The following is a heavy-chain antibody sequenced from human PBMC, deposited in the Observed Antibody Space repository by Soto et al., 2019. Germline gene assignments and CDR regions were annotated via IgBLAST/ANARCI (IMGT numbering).Heavy chain of an antibody. J-gene: IGHJ4*02. V-gene: IGHV1-2*02. CDR1: GYSFAGHY. CDR3: ATGWAAGAFFDY. D-gene: IGHD1-1*01. Sequence: QVQLVQSGAEVKKPGASVRFSCKASGYSFAGHYVHWVRQAPGQGLEWMGWINAYMGDTNYAQKFQGRVTMTRDTSIATSTTTAYMEVSRLRSDDTATYYCATGWAAGAFFDYWGQGVQVTVSS. CDR2: INAYMGDT.